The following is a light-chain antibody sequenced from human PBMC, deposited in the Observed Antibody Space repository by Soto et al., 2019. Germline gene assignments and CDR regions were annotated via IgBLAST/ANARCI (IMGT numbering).Light chain of an antibody. J-gene: IGLJ3*02. Sequence: QPVLTQSSSASASLGSSVKLTCTLSSGHSSYIIAWHQQQPEKGPRYLMKLNSDGSHSKGDGIPDRFSGSSSGAERYLTISSLQSEDEADYYCQTWSTDIRVFGGGTKVTVL. CDR1: SGHSSYI. CDR3: QTWSTDIRV. V-gene: IGLV4-69*01. CDR2: LNSDGSH.